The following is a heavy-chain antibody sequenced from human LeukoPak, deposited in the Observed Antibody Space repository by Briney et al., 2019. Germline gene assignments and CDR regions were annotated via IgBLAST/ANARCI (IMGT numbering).Heavy chain of an antibody. V-gene: IGHV3-30*02. CDR1: GFTFSSYG. CDR3: AKEGIVVVPAAIGYYYYMDV. Sequence: PGGSLRLSCAASGFTFSSYGMHWVRQAPGKGLEWVAFIRYDGSNKYYADSVKGRFTISRDNSKNTLYLQMNSLRAEDTAVYYCAKEGIVVVPAAIGYYYYMDVWGKGTTVTVSS. D-gene: IGHD2-2*02. CDR2: IRYDGSNK. J-gene: IGHJ6*03.